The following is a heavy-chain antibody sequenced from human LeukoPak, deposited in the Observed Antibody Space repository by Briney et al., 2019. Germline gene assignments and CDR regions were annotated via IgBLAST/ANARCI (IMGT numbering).Heavy chain of an antibody. CDR2: IKQDGRDK. CDR3: ARVDGHAHWFDP. Sequence: GGSLRLSCAASGFTFSSYWMSRVRQAPGQGLERVANIKQDGRDKYYVDSVKGRFTISRDNAKNSLYLQMNSLRAEDTAVYYCARVDGHAHWFDPWGQGTLVTVSS. CDR1: GFTFSSYW. J-gene: IGHJ5*02. V-gene: IGHV3-7*03.